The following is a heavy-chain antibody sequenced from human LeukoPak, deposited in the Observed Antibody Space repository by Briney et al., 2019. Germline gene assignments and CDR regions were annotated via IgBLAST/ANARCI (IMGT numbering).Heavy chain of an antibody. CDR3: ARNYYDSSGYYRFDY. V-gene: IGHV2-5*01. CDR1: GFSLSASGVG. D-gene: IGHD3-22*01. J-gene: IGHJ4*02. Sequence: SGPTVANLTQTLTLTCTFSGFSLSASGVGVGWIRQPPGKALEWLALIYWNDDKRYSPSLKSRLTITKDTSKNQVVLTMTNMDPVDTATYYCARNYYDSSGYYRFDYWGQENVDTVSS. CDR2: IYWNDDK.